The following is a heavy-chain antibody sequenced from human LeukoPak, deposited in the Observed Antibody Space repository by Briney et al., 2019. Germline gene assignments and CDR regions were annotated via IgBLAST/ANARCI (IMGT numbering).Heavy chain of an antibody. CDR1: GDSISGYN. CDR2: IYYSGST. V-gene: IGHV4-59*01. J-gene: IGHJ6*02. CDR3: ARSYGSGSSYYGMDV. Sequence: PSETLSLTCTVSGDSISGYNWSWIRQPPGKGLEWLGYIYYSGSTNYNPSLKSRVTISVDTSKNQFSLMLSSVTAADTAVYYCARSYGSGSSYYGMDVWGQGTTVTVSS. D-gene: IGHD3-10*01.